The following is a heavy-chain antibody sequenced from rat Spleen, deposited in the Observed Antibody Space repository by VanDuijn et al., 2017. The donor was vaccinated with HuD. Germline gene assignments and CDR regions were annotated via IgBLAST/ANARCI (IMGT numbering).Heavy chain of an antibody. CDR1: GFTFSNYY. CDR3: ARRGYNTYYFDY. V-gene: IGHV5-25*01. CDR2: ITNVAGRT. D-gene: IGHD1-10*01. J-gene: IGHJ2*01. Sequence: EVQLVETGGGLVQPGRSMKLSCAASGFTFSNYYMAWVRQAPTKGLEWVASITNVAGRTHYTDSVKGRFTISRDNAKSTLYLQMDSLRSEDTATYYCARRGYNTYYFDYWGQGVMVTVSS.